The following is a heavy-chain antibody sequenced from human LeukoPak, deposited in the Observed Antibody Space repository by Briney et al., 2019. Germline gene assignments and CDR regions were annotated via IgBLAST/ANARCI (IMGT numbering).Heavy chain of an antibody. J-gene: IGHJ4*02. CDR3: AKSPKTGFLFDY. CDR1: GFTFSSNY. V-gene: IGHV3-66*01. CDR2: IYGGVNT. Sequence: GGSLRLSCAASGFTFSSNYMSWVRQAPGKGLEWVSVIYGGVNTVYADSVQGRFTISRDNSKNTLYLQMNSLRAEDTAVYYYAKSPKTGFLFDYWGKGTLVTVSS. D-gene: IGHD1-1*01.